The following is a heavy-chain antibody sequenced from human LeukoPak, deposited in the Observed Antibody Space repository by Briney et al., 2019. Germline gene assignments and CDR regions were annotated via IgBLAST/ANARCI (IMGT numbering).Heavy chain of an antibody. CDR2: IYYSGST. V-gene: IGHV4-39*02. J-gene: IGHJ4*02. D-gene: IGHD3-10*01. CDR1: GGSISSSSYY. Sequence: SETLSLTCTVSGGSISSSSYYWGWIRQPPGKGLEWIGSIYYSGSTYYNPSLKSRVTISVDTSKNQFSLRLSSVTAADTAVYYCARDPDLGSGTFDYWGQGTLVTVSS. CDR3: ARDPDLGSGTFDY.